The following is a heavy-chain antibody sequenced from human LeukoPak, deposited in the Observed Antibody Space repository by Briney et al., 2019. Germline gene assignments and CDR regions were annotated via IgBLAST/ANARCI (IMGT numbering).Heavy chain of an antibody. D-gene: IGHD3-3*01. CDR2: IIPIFGTA. CDR3: ARSPSGSGYYDWFDP. CDR1: GGTFSSYA. V-gene: IGHV1-69*06. Sequence: GASVKVSCKASGGTFSSYAISWVRQAPGQGLEWMGGIIPIFGTANYAQKFQGRVTITADKSTSTAYMELSSLRSEDTAVYYCARSPSGSGYYDWFDPWGQGTLVTVSS. J-gene: IGHJ5*02.